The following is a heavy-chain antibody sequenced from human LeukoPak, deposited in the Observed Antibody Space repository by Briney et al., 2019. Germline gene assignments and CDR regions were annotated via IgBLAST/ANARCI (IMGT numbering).Heavy chain of an antibody. CDR2: ISYDGSNK. CDR3: ARDLRYGDYYYGMDV. D-gene: IGHD4-17*01. V-gene: IGHV3-30-3*01. J-gene: IGHJ6*02. CDR1: GFTFSSYA. Sequence: PGGSLRLSCAASGFTFSSYAMHWVRQAPGKGLEWVAVISYDGSNKYYADSVKGRFTISRDNSKNTLYLQMNSLRAEDTAVYYCARDLRYGDYYYGMDVWGQGTTVTVSS.